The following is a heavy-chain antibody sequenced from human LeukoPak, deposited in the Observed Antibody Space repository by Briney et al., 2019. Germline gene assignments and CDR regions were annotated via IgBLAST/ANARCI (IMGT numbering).Heavy chain of an antibody. J-gene: IGHJ6*02. CDR2: TYSGGST. Sequence: GGSLRLSCAASGFTVSSNYMSWVRQAPGKGLEWVPVTYSGGSTYYADSVKGRFTISRHNSKNTLYLQMNSLRAEDTAVYYCARVTRPAAFYYGMDVWGQGTTVTVSS. V-gene: IGHV3-53*04. CDR3: ARVTRPAAFYYGMDV. CDR1: GFTVSSNY. D-gene: IGHD6-25*01.